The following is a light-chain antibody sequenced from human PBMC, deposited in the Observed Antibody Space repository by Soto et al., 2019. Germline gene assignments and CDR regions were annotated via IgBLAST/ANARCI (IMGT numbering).Light chain of an antibody. CDR1: SSDVGGYNY. CDR3: CSYAGSFRV. Sequence: QSVLTQPRSVSVSPGQSVTISCTGTSSDVGGYNYVSWYQQHPGKAPKLMIYDVRKRPSGVPDRFSGSKSGNTASLTISGLQAEDEADYYCCSYAGSFRVFGTGTKVTV. CDR2: DVR. V-gene: IGLV2-11*01. J-gene: IGLJ1*01.